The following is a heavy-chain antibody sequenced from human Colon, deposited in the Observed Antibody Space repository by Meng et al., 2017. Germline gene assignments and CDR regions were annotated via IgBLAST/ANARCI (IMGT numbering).Heavy chain of an antibody. CDR1: GASVSSGTYY. J-gene: IGHJ4*02. V-gene: IGHV4-61*01. Sequence: SETLSLTCTVSGASVSSGTYYWTWVRQPPGKGLEWIGYIYHTGTTDYNPSLKSRVTMSVDTAKNEFSLKLTSVTTADTGVYYCAKDLIIGRQSDFWGQGTLVTVSS. CDR2: IYHTGTT. CDR3: AKDLIIGRQSDF. D-gene: IGHD3/OR15-3a*01.